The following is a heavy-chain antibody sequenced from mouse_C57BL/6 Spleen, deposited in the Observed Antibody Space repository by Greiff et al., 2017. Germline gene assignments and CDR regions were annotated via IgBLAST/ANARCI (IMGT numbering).Heavy chain of an antibody. CDR2: IDPGDGDT. CDR3: ARGVDVGLGDYGGTWFAY. J-gene: IGHJ3*01. D-gene: IGHD1-1*01. Sequence: QVQLQQSGPELVKPGASVKISCKASGYAFSSSWMNWVKQRPGKGLEWIGRIDPGDGDTNYNGKFKGKATLTADKSSSTAYMQLSSLTSEDSAVYVCARGVDVGLGDYGGTWFAYWGQGTLVTVSA. V-gene: IGHV1-82*01. CDR1: GYAFSSSW.